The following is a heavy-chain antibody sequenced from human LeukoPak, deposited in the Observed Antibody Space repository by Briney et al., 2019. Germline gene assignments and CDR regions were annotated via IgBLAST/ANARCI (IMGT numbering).Heavy chain of an antibody. CDR1: GFTFSSYE. J-gene: IGHJ4*02. D-gene: IGHD5-18*01. CDR3: ARDGPDTAMVYYFDY. V-gene: IGHV3-48*03. Sequence: GRSLRLSCAASGFTFSSYEMNWVRQAPGKGLEWVSYISSSGSTIYYADSVKGRFTISRDNAKNSLYLQMNSLRAEDTAVYYCARDGPDTAMVYYFDYWGQGTLVTVSS. CDR2: ISSSGSTI.